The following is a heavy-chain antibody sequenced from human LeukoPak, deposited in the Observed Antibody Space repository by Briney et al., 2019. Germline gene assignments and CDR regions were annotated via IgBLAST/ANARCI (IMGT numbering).Heavy chain of an antibody. V-gene: IGHV3-23*01. CDR1: GFTFSSYA. J-gene: IGHJ4*02. Sequence: GGSLGLSCAASGFTFSSYAMSWVRQAPGKGLEWVSAISGSGGSTYYADSVKGRFTISRDNSKNTLYLQMNSLRAEDTAVYYCASSKVLRYFDWSLPPWHYWGQGTLVTVSS. D-gene: IGHD3-9*01. CDR2: ISGSGGST. CDR3: ASSKVLRYFDWSLPPWHY.